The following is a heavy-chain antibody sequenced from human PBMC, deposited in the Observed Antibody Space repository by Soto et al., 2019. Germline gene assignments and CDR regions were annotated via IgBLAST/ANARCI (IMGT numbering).Heavy chain of an antibody. V-gene: IGHV4-59*08. J-gene: IGHJ4*02. CDR3: ARHGPIAAAGTVFDY. D-gene: IGHD6-13*01. CDR1: GGSISSYY. CDR2: IYYSGST. Sequence: SETLSLXCTVSGGSISSYYWSWIRQPPGKGLEWIGYIYYSGSTNYNPSLKSRVTISVDTSKNQFSLKLSSVTAADTAVYYCARHGPIAAAGTVFDYWGQGTLVTVSS.